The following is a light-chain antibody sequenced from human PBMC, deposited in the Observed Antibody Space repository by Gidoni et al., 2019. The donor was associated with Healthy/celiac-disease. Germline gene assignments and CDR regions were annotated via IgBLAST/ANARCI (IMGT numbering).Light chain of an antibody. Sequence: DIQMTQSPSSLSASVGDRVTITCRASQGIRNDVGWYQQKPGKAPKRLIYAASSLQSGVPSMFSGSGSGTEFTLTISSLQPEDFATYYCLQHNSYPLTFGGGTKVEIK. CDR2: AAS. V-gene: IGKV1-17*01. CDR1: QGIRND. CDR3: LQHNSYPLT. J-gene: IGKJ4*01.